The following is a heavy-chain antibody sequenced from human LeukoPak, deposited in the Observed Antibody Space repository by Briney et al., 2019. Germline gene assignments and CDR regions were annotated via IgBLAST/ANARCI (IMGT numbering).Heavy chain of an antibody. CDR1: GYTFTSYY. J-gene: IGHJ6*02. V-gene: IGHV1-46*01. Sequence: ASVKVSCKASGYTFTSYYMHWVRQAPGQGLEWMGIINPSGGSTSYAQKFQGRVTMTRDTSTSTVYMELSSLRSEDTAVYYCAREQGIRYYYYGMDVWGQGTTVTVSS. CDR2: INPSGGST. CDR3: AREQGIRYYYYGMDV.